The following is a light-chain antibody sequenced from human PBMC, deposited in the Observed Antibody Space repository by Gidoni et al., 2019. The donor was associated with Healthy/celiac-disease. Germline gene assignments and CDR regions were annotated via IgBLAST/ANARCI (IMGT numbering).Light chain of an antibody. CDR2: AAS. V-gene: IGKV1-8*01. CDR1: QGISSY. J-gene: IGKJ2*01. Sequence: AIRITQSPSSLSASTGDRVTITCRASQGISSYLAWYQQKPGKAPKLLIYAASTLQSGVPSRFSGSGSGTDSTLTISCLQSEDFATYYCQQYYSYPMYTFGQGTKLEIK. CDR3: QQYYSYPMYT.